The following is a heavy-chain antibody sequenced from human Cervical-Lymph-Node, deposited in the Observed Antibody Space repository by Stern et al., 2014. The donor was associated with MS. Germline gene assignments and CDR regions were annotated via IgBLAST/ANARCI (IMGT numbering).Heavy chain of an antibody. D-gene: IGHD3-16*01. CDR3: ARGPFGVLRYFDY. Sequence: VQLVESGPGLVKPSQTLSLTCTVSGGSISSGGYYWSWIRQLPGKGLEWIGYIYYNESPYYTPSLKSRVAISEDSSKNQFSLQLTSVTAADTAVYYCARGPFGVLRYFDYWGQGTLVTVSS. J-gene: IGHJ4*02. CDR1: GGSISSGGYY. V-gene: IGHV4-31*03. CDR2: IYYNESP.